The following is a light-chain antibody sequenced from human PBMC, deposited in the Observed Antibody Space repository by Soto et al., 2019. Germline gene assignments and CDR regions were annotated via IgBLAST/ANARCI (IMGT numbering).Light chain of an antibody. CDR2: GAS. Sequence: IVMTQSPATLSVSPGERATLSCRASQSISSKLAWYQQKPGQAPRLLIYGASTRATGIPVRFSGSGSGTEFTLIISSLQSEDSAVYYCQQYNSWLWTFGQGTKVDIK. CDR1: QSISSK. CDR3: QQYNSWLWT. J-gene: IGKJ1*01. V-gene: IGKV3-15*01.